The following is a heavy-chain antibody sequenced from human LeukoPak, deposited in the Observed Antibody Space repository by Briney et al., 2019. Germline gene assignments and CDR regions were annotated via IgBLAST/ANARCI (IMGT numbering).Heavy chain of an antibody. CDR2: IYYSGST. V-gene: IGHV4-59*08. CDR3: ARLHARPYYYYGMDV. Sequence: SETLSLTCTVSGGSISSYYWSWIRQPPGKGLEWIGYIYYSGSTNYNPSLKSRVTISVDTSKNQFSLKLSSVTAADTAVYYCARLHARPYYYYGMDVWGQGTTVTVSS. J-gene: IGHJ6*02. D-gene: IGHD6-6*01. CDR1: GGSISSYY.